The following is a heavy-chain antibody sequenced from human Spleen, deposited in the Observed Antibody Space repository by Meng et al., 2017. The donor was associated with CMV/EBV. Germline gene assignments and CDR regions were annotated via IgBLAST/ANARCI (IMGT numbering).Heavy chain of an antibody. J-gene: IGHJ4*02. CDR2: IYTSGST. D-gene: IGHD1-1*01. Sequence: GQLQESVPVRVQPSGTLSLPCPVSVGSISSSYWCWLRQPAGKGLEWIGCIYTSGSTNYNPSLKSRVTMSVDTSKNQFSLKLSSVTAADTAVYYCASHWDYWGQGTLVTVSS. CDR1: VGSISSSY. CDR3: ASHWDY. V-gene: IGHV4-4*07.